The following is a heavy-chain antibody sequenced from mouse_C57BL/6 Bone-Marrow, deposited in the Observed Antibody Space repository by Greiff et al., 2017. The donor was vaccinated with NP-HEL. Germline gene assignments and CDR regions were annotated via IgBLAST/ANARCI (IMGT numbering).Heavy chain of an antibody. J-gene: IGHJ1*03. V-gene: IGHV5-12*01. CDR3: ERRGDYGSSYGYFDV. D-gene: IGHD1-1*01. CDR1: GFTFSDYY. CDR2: ISNGGGST. Sequence: EVKLVESGGGLVQPGGSLKLSCAASGFTFSDYYMYWVRQTPEKRLEWVAYISNGGGSTYYPDTVKGRVTISRNNAKNTLYLQMSRLKSEDTAMYYCERRGDYGSSYGYFDVWGTGTTVTVSS.